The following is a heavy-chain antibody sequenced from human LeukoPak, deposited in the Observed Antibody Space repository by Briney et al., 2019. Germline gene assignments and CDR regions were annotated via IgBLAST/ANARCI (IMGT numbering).Heavy chain of an antibody. V-gene: IGHV1-2*02. CDR2: INPNSGGT. CDR3: ARTGITMVRGVIGWFDP. J-gene: IGHJ5*02. CDR1: GYSFTGYY. Sequence: GASVKVSCKASGYSFTGYYMHWVRQAPGQGLEWMGWINPNSGGTNYAQKFQGRVTMTRDTSISTAYMELSRLRSDDTAVYYCARTGITMVRGVIGWFDPWGQGTLVTVSS. D-gene: IGHD3-10*01.